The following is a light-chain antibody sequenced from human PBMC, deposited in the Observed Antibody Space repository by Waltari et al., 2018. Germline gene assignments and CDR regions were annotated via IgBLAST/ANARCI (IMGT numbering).Light chain of an antibody. CDR1: ETINSNY. J-gene: IGKJ1*01. Sequence: EIVLTQSPGSLSLSPGERATLSCRASETINSNYLAWYQQKRGQSPRLLIYGASSRATGIPDRFSGSGSGADFTLTISRLEPEDFAVYYCQQYGNLPWTFGRGTKVEIK. CDR2: GAS. CDR3: QQYGNLPWT. V-gene: IGKV3-20*01.